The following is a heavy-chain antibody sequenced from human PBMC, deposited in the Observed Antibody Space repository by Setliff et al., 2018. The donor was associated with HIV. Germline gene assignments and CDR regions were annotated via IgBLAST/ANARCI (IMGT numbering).Heavy chain of an antibody. D-gene: IGHD4-17*01. CDR1: GYTFTSYG. CDR2: ISAYNGNT. Sequence: ASVKVSCKASGYTFTSYGISWVRQAPGQGLEWMGWISAYNGNTNYAQNFQGRVTMTTDTSTSTAYMELRSLRSDDTAVYYCASSVDNYGDNRWFDPWGQGTLVT. J-gene: IGHJ5*02. V-gene: IGHV1-18*01. CDR3: ASSVDNYGDNRWFDP.